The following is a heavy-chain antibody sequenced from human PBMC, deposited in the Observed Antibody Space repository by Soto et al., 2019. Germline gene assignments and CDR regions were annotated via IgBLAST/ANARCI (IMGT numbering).Heavy chain of an antibody. V-gene: IGHV1-18*04. D-gene: IGHD2-15*01. CDR2: ISAYNGNT. CDR1: GYTFTSYG. J-gene: IGHJ4*02. CDR3: ASRYCSGGSCYSPLDY. Sequence: QVQLVQSGAEVKKPGASVKVSCKASGYTFTSYGISWVRQAPGQGLEWMGWISAYNGNTNYAQKPQGRVTMTTDTSTSTAYMELRSLRSDDTAVYYCASRYCSGGSCYSPLDYWGQGTLVTVSS.